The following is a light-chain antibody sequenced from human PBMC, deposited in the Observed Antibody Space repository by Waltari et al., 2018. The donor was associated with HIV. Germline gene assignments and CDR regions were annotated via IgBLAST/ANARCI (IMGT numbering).Light chain of an antibody. Sequence: DIVMTQSPDSLAVSLGERATINCRSSQSVLYNSNNKDYLAWYQQKPGQPPKLLIYWASTRDSGVPDRFSGSGSGTDFTLNISSLQAEDVAVYYCQQYYSTITFGQGTKVEVK. CDR2: WAS. J-gene: IGKJ2*01. CDR3: QQYYSTIT. CDR1: QSVLYNSNNKDY. V-gene: IGKV4-1*01.